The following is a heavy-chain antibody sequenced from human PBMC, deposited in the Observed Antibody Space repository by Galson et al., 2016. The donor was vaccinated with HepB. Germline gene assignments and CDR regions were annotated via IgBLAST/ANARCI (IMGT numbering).Heavy chain of an antibody. J-gene: IGHJ4*02. CDR2: IKAKRYGETT. CDR1: GFNFGDDA. D-gene: IGHD6-19*01. V-gene: IGHV3-49*03. CDR3: ARHLPRGSGWSFYFDS. Sequence: SLRLSCAASGFNFGDDAMSWFRQAPGRGLEWVGFIKAKRYGETTEFAASVKGRFTISKDDTRTITHLQMNNLKTEDTAVYYCARHLPRGSGWSFYFDSWGQGTLVTVSS.